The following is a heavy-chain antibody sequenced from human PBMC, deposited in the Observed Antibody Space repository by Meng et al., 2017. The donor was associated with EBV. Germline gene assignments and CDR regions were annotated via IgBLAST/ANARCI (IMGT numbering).Heavy chain of an antibody. CDR2: IIPIFGTA. V-gene: IGHV1-69*06. Sequence: QVQLVQSGAEVKKPGSSVKVSCKASGGTFSSYAISWVRQAPGQGLEWMGGIIPIFGTANYAQKFQGRVTITADKSTSTAYMELSSLRSEDTAVYYCAKHGKTYYYGSGVFDYWGQGPLVTVAS. D-gene: IGHD3-10*01. J-gene: IGHJ4*02. CDR1: GGTFSSYA. CDR3: AKHGKTYYYGSGVFDY.